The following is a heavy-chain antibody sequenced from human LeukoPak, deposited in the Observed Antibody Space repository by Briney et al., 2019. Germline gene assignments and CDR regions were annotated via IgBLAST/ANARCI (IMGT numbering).Heavy chain of an antibody. D-gene: IGHD3-10*01. CDR2: ISGSGGST. Sequence: GGSLRLSCAVSGFTFSSYAMSWVRQAPGKGLEWVSAISGSGGSTYYADSVKGRFTISRDNSKNTLYLQMNSLRGEDTAVHYCARARRSGGITLIRGVKDRGWFDSWGQGTLVTVSS. CDR3: ARARRSGGITLIRGVKDRGWFDS. V-gene: IGHV3-23*01. CDR1: GFTFSSYA. J-gene: IGHJ5*01.